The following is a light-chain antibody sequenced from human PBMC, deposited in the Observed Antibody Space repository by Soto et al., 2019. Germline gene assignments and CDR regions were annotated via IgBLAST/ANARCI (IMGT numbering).Light chain of an antibody. Sequence: DIQMTQSPSTLSASVGDRVTVTCRASQSIGSWLAWHQQKPGKAPKLLIYKASTLESGVPSRFSGSGSGTEFTLTISSLQPDDFATYYCQHYNSYSEAFGQGTKV. CDR3: QHYNSYSEA. CDR1: QSIGSW. V-gene: IGKV1-5*03. J-gene: IGKJ1*01. CDR2: KAS.